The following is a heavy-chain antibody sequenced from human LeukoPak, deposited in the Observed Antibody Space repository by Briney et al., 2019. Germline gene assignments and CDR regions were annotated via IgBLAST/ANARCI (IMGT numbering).Heavy chain of an antibody. CDR3: AKGGDGYNYYFDY. D-gene: IGHD5-24*01. CDR2: ISGSGGSI. CDR1: GFTFSSYG. V-gene: IGHV3-23*01. J-gene: IGHJ4*02. Sequence: GGSLRLSCAASGFTFSSYGMHWVRQAPGKGLEWVSGISGSGGSIRYADSVKGRFIISRDNSKNTLYLQMNSLRAEDTAVYYCAKGGDGYNYYFDYWGQETLVTVSS.